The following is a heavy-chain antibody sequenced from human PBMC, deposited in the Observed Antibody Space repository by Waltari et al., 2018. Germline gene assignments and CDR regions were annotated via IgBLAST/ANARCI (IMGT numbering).Heavy chain of an antibody. CDR2: VDPADGET. CDR1: GYTFIDYY. Sequence: EVQLVQSGTEVKKPGATVKISCKVSGYTFIDYYMHWVQQAPGKGLEWVGRVDPADGETKYAEKFQGRVTITADTSTDTAYMELSSLRSEDTVVYYCTTDPTIYLVAPGRHWGQGTLVTVSS. J-gene: IGHJ4*02. V-gene: IGHV1-69-2*01. CDR3: TTDPTIYLVAPGRH. D-gene: IGHD2-2*01.